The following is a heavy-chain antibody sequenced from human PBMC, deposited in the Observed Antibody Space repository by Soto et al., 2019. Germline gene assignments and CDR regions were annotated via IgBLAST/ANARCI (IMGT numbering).Heavy chain of an antibody. J-gene: IGHJ4*02. D-gene: IGHD6-19*01. Sequence: QVQLVESGGGVVQPGRSLRLSCAASGFTFSSYGVHWVRQAPGKGLEWVAVISYDGSNKYYADSVKGRFTISRDNSKNTLYLQMNSLRAEDTAVYYCAKDRESSGWFTYYFDYWGQGTLVTVSS. V-gene: IGHV3-30*18. CDR2: ISYDGSNK. CDR3: AKDRESSGWFTYYFDY. CDR1: GFTFSSYG.